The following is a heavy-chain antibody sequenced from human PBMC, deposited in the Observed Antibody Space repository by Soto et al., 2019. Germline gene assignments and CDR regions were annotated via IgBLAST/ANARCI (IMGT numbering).Heavy chain of an antibody. CDR2: IYYSGTT. CDR3: ARHRQYYDTSGYQQRYFDY. J-gene: IGHJ4*02. Sequence: ASETLSLTCSVSGGSISSSPYYWGWIRQPPGKGLEWLGTIYYSGTTSYNPSLKSRVIISVDTSNNQLFLKLRSVTAADTAVYYCARHRQYYDTSGYQQRYFDYWGQGTQVTV. V-gene: IGHV4-39*01. CDR1: GGSISSSPYY. D-gene: IGHD3-22*01.